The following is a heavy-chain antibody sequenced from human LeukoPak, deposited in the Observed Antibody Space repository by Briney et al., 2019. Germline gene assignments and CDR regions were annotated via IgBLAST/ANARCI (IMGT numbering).Heavy chain of an antibody. CDR1: GYTFTGYY. D-gene: IGHD2-21*02. Sequence: ASVKVSCKASGYTFTGYYMHWVRQAPGQGLEWMGWINPNSGGTNYAQKFQGRVTMTRDTSISTAYMELSRLRSDDTAVYYCARERADDCGNWFDPWGQGTLVTVSS. CDR3: ARERADDCGNWFDP. J-gene: IGHJ5*02. CDR2: INPNSGGT. V-gene: IGHV1-2*02.